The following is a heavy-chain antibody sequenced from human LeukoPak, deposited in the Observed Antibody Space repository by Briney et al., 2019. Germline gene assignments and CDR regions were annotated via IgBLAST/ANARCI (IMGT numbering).Heavy chain of an antibody. V-gene: IGHV3-23*01. CDR1: GFTFRGYG. J-gene: IGHJ4*02. D-gene: IGHD4-11*01. Sequence: GGSLRLSCAASGFTFRGYGMSWVRQAPGKGLEWVSAISGSGGNTFYADSVKGRFTISRDNSKNTLYLQMNSLRAEDTAVYYCASPSIYSNLIDYWGQGTLVTVSS. CDR3: ASPSIYSNLIDY. CDR2: ISGSGGNT.